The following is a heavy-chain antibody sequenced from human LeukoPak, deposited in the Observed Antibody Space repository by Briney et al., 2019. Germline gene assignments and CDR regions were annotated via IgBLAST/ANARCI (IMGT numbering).Heavy chain of an antibody. CDR3: AREAVAAPIKY. V-gene: IGHV4-30-4*07. CDR2: IYYSGST. J-gene: IGHJ4*02. D-gene: IGHD6-19*01. CDR1: GGSISSGGYS. Sequence: SETLSLTCAVSGGSISSGGYSWSWIRQPPGKGLEWIGYIYYSGSTYYNPSLKSRVTISVDTPKNQFSLKLSSVTAADTAVYYCAREAVAAPIKYWGQGTLVTVSS.